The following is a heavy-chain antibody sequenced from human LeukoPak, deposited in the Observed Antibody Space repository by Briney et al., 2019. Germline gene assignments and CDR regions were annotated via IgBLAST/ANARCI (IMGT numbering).Heavy chain of an antibody. Sequence: PSETLSLTCTVSGSSISSYYWSWIRQPPGKGLEWIGHIHYSGTTNYNPSLKSRVTMSADTSKIQFSLKLSSVTAADTAVYYCARGVGVTGFDYWGQGTLVTVSS. V-gene: IGHV4-59*01. CDR2: IHYSGTT. CDR1: GSSISSYY. D-gene: IGHD1-26*01. CDR3: ARGVGVTGFDY. J-gene: IGHJ4*02.